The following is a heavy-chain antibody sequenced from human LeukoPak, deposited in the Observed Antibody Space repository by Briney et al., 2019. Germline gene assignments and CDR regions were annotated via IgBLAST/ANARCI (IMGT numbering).Heavy chain of an antibody. J-gene: IGHJ6*03. CDR1: GYTFTGYY. CDR2: INPNSGGT. Sequence: ASVKVSCKASGYTFTGYYMHWVRQAPGQGLEWMGWINPNSGGTNYAQKFQGRVTMTRDTSISTAYMELSRLRSDDTAVYYCARGRYGDYGYYYYMDVWGKGTTVTVSS. CDR3: ARGRYGDYGYYYYMDV. V-gene: IGHV1-2*02. D-gene: IGHD4-17*01.